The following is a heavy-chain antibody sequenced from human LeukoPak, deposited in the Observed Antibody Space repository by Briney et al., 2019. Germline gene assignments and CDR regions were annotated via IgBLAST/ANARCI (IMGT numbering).Heavy chain of an antibody. CDR3: ARGTRQLELFHY. CDR2: IYTSGST. D-gene: IGHD6-13*01. CDR1: GGSISSYY. V-gene: IGHV4-4*07. Sequence: PSETLSLTCTVSGGSISSYYWSWIRQPAGKGLEWLGRIYTSGSTNYNPSLKSRVTMSVDPPKNQLSLQLSSVTAADTAVYYCARGTRQLELFHYWGQGTLVTVP. J-gene: IGHJ4*02.